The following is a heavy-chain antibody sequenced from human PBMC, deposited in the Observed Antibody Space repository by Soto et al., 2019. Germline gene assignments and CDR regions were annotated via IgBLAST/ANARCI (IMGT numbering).Heavy chain of an antibody. CDR3: ARRHLTGEGAFDI. V-gene: IGHV4-39*01. Sequence: SETLSLTCTVSGGSISSSSYYWGWIRQPPGKGLEWIGSIYYSGSTYYNPSLKSRVTISVDTSKNQFSLKLSSVTAADTAVYYCARRHLTGEGAFDIWGQGTMVTVSS. CDR1: GGSISSSSYY. J-gene: IGHJ3*02. CDR2: IYYSGST. D-gene: IGHD7-27*01.